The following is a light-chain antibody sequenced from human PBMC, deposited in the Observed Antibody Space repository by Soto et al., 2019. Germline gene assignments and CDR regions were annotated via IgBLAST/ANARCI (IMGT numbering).Light chain of an antibody. CDR1: QSISSY. CDR3: QQYKSYSQT. V-gene: IGKV1-5*03. Sequence: DIQMTQSPSTLSASVGDRVTITCRASQSISSYLAWYQQKPGEAPKLLIYKASTLETGVPSRFNGSGSGTEFTLTISSLQPDDFATYYCQQYKSYSQTFGQGTKVEIK. CDR2: KAS. J-gene: IGKJ1*01.